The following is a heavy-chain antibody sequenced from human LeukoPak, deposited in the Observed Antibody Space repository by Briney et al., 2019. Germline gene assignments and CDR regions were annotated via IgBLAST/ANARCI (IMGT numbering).Heavy chain of an antibody. CDR2: ISGSGGST. CDR1: GFTFSSYA. Sequence: GGSLRLSCADSGFTFSSYAMSWVRQAPGKGLEWVSGISGSGGSTYYADSVKGRFTISRDNSKNTLYLQMNSLRAEDTAVYYCAKGDYGDYFYYFDYWGQGTLVTVSS. J-gene: IGHJ4*02. D-gene: IGHD4-17*01. CDR3: AKGDYGDYFYYFDY. V-gene: IGHV3-23*01.